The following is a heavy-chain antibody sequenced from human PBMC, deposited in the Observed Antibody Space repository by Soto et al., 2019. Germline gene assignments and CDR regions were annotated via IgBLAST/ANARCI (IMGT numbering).Heavy chain of an antibody. V-gene: IGHV3-30*18. Sequence: QVQLVESGGGVVQPGRSLRLSCAASGFTFSSYGMHWVRQAPGKGLEWVAVISYDGSNKYYADSVKGRFTISRDNSKNTLDLQMNSLRAEDTAVYYCAKARGLFTVADDAFDIWGQGTMVTVSS. CDR2: ISYDGSNK. CDR1: GFTFSSYG. J-gene: IGHJ3*02. CDR3: AKARGLFTVADDAFDI. D-gene: IGHD4-17*01.